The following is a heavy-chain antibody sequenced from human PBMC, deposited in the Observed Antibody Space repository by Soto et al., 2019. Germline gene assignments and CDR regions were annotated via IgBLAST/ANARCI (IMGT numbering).Heavy chain of an antibody. J-gene: IGHJ4*02. V-gene: IGHV4-30-4*01. CDR3: ARAMWTVSRPYFDF. CDR1: GGFISTGDYC. D-gene: IGHD2-21*01. Sequence: QVRLQESGPGLVKPSQTLSLTCTVSGGFISTGDYCWSWIRQPPGKGLEWIGIIYYSGSTYYNPSLKSGVTISIDTPKIQFSLKVASPTSAAAAVYYCARAMWTVSRPYFDFGGLGTLVTVSS. CDR2: IYYSGST.